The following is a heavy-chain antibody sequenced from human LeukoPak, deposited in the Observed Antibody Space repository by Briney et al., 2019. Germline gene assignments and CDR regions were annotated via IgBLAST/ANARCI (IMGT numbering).Heavy chain of an antibody. CDR3: ARHGPSTQASDV. CDR1: GGSISSGGYS. Sequence: SQTLSLTCAVSGGSISSGGYSWSWIRQPPGQGLEWIGYIYHSGSTYYNPSLKSRVTILVDRSKNQFSLKLSSVTAADTAVYYCARHGPSTQASDVWRQGTMVTVSS. J-gene: IGHJ3*01. V-gene: IGHV4-30-2*01. CDR2: IYHSGST.